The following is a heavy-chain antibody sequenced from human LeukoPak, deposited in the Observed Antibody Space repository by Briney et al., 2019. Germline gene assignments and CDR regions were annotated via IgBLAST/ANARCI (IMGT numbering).Heavy chain of an antibody. V-gene: IGHV3-74*01. CDR2: INSDGSST. CDR3: AREDGYSYGMEDY. CDR1: GFTFSSYW. J-gene: IGHJ4*02. D-gene: IGHD5-18*01. Sequence: GGSLRLPCAASGFTFSSYWMHWVRQAPGKGLVWVSRINSDGSSTSYADSVKGRFTISRDNAKNTLYLQMNSLRAEDTAVYYCAREDGYSYGMEDYWGQGTLVTVSS.